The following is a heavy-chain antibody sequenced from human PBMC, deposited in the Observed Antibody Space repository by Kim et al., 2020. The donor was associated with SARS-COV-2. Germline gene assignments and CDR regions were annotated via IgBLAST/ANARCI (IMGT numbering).Heavy chain of an antibody. Sequence: YGDAVKGRFTISRDKSKNTLDLQMNSLRAADTAVYYCAKGRSTSCYTDFDCWGQGTLVTVSS. J-gene: IGHJ4*02. D-gene: IGHD2-2*02. CDR3: AKGRSTSCYTDFDC. V-gene: IGHV3-23*01.